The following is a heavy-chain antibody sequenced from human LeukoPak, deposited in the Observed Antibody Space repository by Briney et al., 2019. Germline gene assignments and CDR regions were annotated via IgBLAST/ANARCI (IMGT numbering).Heavy chain of an antibody. CDR2: INHSGST. CDR1: GGSFSGYY. J-gene: IGHJ5*02. Sequence: PSETLSLTCAVYGGSFSGYYWSWIRQPPGKGLEWIGEINHSGSTNYNPSLKSRVTISVDTSKNQFSLKLSSVTAADTAVYYCARHIIAAAGKVGFDPWGQGTLVTVSS. V-gene: IGHV4-34*01. D-gene: IGHD6-13*01. CDR3: ARHIIAAAGKVGFDP.